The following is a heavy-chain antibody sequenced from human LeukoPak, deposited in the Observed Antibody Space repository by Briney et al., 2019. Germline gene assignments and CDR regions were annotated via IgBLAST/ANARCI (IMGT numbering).Heavy chain of an antibody. Sequence: WVRQPPGKGLEWIGSIYYSGSTYYNPSLKSRVTISVDTSKNQFSLKLSSVTAADTAVYYCGVGYSSSWYDYWGQGTLVTVSS. CDR2: IYYSGST. J-gene: IGHJ4*02. CDR3: GVGYSSSWYDY. D-gene: IGHD6-13*01. V-gene: IGHV4-39*01.